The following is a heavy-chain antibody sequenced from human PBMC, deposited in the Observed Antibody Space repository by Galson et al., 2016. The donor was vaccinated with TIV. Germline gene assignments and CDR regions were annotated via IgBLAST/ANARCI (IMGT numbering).Heavy chain of an antibody. CDR3: ARDIPCGGSCYFFDD. D-gene: IGHD2-15*01. CDR1: GGTFNSYA. CDR2: ILPISATT. Sequence: SCKASGGTFNSYAINWVRQAPGQGLEWMGGILPISATTNYAQKFQGRVSITTDESTSTVFMQLRSLRSEDTAVYFCARDIPCGGSCYFFDDWGQGTLVTVSS. J-gene: IGHJ4*02. V-gene: IGHV1-69*05.